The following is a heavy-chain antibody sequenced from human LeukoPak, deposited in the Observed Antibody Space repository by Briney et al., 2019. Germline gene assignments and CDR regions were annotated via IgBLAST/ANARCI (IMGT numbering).Heavy chain of an antibody. J-gene: IGHJ3*02. Sequence: GGSLRLSCAASGFTFSSYSMNWVRQAPGKGLEWVSSISSSSYIYYADSVKGRFTISRDNAKNSLYLQMNSLRAEDTAVYYCASSGSHDAFDIWGQGTMVTVSS. CDR3: ASSGSHDAFDI. CDR1: GFTFSSYS. V-gene: IGHV3-21*01. D-gene: IGHD1-26*01. CDR2: ISSSSYI.